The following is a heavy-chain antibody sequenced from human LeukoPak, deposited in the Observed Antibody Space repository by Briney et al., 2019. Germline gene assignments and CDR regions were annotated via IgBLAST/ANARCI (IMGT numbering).Heavy chain of an antibody. V-gene: IGHV3-7*01. CDR1: GFTFTSYW. D-gene: IGHD1-26*01. Sequence: GGSLRLSCAASGFTFTSYWMIWVRQAPGKGLEWVANIDQDGSEKNHVDHVKGRFTISRDNDKNSLYLQLNSLRAEDTAVYYCARDQVGIFDYWGQGTLVTVSS. J-gene: IGHJ4*02. CDR3: ARDQVGIFDY. CDR2: IDQDGSEK.